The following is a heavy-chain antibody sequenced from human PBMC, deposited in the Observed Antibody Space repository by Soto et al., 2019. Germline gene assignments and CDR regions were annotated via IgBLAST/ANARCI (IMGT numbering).Heavy chain of an antibody. J-gene: IGHJ6*02. Sequence: SQTLSLTCTVSGGSISSYYWSWIRQPQGKGLEWIGYIYYSGSTNYNPSLKSRVTISVDTSKNQFSLKLSSVTAADTAVYYCARDRRHYYYGMDVWGQGTTVTVSS. D-gene: IGHD6-6*01. CDR1: GGSISSYY. V-gene: IGHV4-59*01. CDR2: IYYSGST. CDR3: ARDRRHYYYGMDV.